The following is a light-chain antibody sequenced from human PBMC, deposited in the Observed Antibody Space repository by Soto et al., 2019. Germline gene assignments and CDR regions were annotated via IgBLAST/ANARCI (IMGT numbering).Light chain of an antibody. CDR2: AAS. Sequence: DIQITQSPASLSTFLSDIVTIPCRASQGISSWLAWYQQKPGKAPKLLIYAASSLQSGVPSRFSGSGSGTDFTLTISSLQPEDFATYYCLQDYNYPVTFGQGTKVDIK. V-gene: IGKV1-12*01. CDR3: LQDYNYPVT. J-gene: IGKJ1*01. CDR1: QGISSW.